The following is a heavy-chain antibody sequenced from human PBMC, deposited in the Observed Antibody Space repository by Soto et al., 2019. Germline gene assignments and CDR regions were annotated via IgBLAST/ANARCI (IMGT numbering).Heavy chain of an antibody. D-gene: IGHD3-16*02. CDR3: STDLSGQYDY. V-gene: IGHV3-74*01. CDR2: TNEDGSRT. CDR1: GFSFSNYW. Sequence: EVQLVESGGGLVQSGGSLRLSCAASGFSFSNYWMHWVRQAPGKGLVWVSRTNEDGSRTDYADSVQGRFTISRDNANNALCLHMNSLRAEDTAIYYCSTDLSGQYDYWGQGVLVTVSS. J-gene: IGHJ4*02.